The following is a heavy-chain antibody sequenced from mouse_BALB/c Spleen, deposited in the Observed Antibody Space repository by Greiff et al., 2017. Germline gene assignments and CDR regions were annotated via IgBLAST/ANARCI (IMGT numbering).Heavy chain of an antibody. CDR3: APIDSAGYDWFAY. D-gene: IGHD3-2*01. Sequence: QVQLQQSGPELVRPGASVKMSCKASGYTFTSYWMHWVKQRPGHGLEWIGMIDPSNSETRLNQKFKDKATLNVDKSSNTAYMQLSSLTSEDSAVYYGAPIDSAGYDWFAYWGQGTLVTVSA. V-gene: IGHV1-74*01. CDR2: IDPSNSET. CDR1: GYTFTSYW. J-gene: IGHJ3*01.